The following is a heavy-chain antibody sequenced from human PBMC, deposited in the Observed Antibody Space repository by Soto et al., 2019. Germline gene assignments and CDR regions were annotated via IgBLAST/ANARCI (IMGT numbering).Heavy chain of an antibody. CDR1: GVSISSGDFY. CDR2: IYHTVSS. D-gene: IGHD4-17*01. J-gene: IGHJ4*02. CDR3: ARYVLDTTAYYSFDY. V-gene: IGHV4-30-4*01. Sequence: PSATLSLTCTVSGVSISSGDFYWSWIRQPQGKGLALIGYIYHTVSSQYHPSLRDRVAFSMDTSKNLFSLELRSVTAAVPAMYYCARYVLDTTAYYSFDYWGQGSMVTVSS.